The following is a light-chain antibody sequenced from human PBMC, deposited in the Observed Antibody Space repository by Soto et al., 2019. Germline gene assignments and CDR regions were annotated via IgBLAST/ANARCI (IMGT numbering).Light chain of an antibody. J-gene: IGKJ3*01. V-gene: IGKV1-39*01. CDR3: QQSYSTLFS. CDR1: QTIIRY. Sequence: DIQMTQSPSSLSASVGDRVTITCRASQTIIRYLNWYQQKPGRAPNLLIYAASNLQSGVPSRFSGSASGTEFTLTISSLQPKDFATYYCQQSYSTLFSFGPGTKVEIK. CDR2: AAS.